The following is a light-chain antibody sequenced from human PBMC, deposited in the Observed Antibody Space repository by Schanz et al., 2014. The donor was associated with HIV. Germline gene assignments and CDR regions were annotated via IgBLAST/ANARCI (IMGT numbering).Light chain of an antibody. CDR3: ASWDDSLNGLYV. J-gene: IGLJ1*01. CDR2: SND. CDR1: PSNIGSNT. V-gene: IGLV1-44*01. Sequence: QSVLTQPPSTSGTPGQTVTISCSGSPSNIGSNTVNWYQHLPGTAPKLLIYSNDQGPSGVPDRFSGSKSGTSASLAISGLQSEDEGDFYCASWDDSLNGLYVFGPGTKLTVL.